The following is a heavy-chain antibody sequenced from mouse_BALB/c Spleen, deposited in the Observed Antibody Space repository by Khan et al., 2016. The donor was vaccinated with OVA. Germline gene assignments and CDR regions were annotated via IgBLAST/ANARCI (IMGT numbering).Heavy chain of an antibody. CDR1: GYTFSSYW. CDR3: ARDRIDY. CDR2: INPTSGYT. J-gene: IGHJ2*01. Sequence: VQLQESGAEQAKPGASVKMSCKTSGYTFSSYWMHWVKQRPGQGLEWIGYINPTSGYTEYNEKFKDKATLSAVKSSSTAYMQLTSLTSEDSAVYYCARDRIDYWGQGTTLTVSS. V-gene: IGHV1-7*01.